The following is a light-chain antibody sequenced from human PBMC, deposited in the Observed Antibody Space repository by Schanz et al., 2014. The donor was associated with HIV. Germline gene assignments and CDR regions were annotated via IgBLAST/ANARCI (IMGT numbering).Light chain of an antibody. V-gene: IGLV2-14*03. CDR1: NSDVGYYSY. CDR3: STYTTSNTGV. J-gene: IGLJ3*02. CDR2: DVT. Sequence: QSALTQPASVSGSPGQSITISCTGTNSDVGYYSYVSWYQQHPGEALRLIIYDVTSRPSGISTRFSASKSGDTASLTISGLQSEDECDYYCSTYTTSNTGVFGGGTKLTVL.